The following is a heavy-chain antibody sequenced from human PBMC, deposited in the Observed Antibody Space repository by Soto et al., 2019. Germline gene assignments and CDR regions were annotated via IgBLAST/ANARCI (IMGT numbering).Heavy chain of an antibody. CDR2: IKHDGSEK. V-gene: IGHV3-7*01. CDR1: GFTFSAYW. Sequence: GGSLILSCAASGFTFSAYWMSWVRQTPGKGLEWVANIKHDGSEKYYVDSVKGRFTISRDNAKNSLFLEMNSLRAEDTAVFYCAIITRGFSMDVWGQGTTVTVSS. D-gene: IGHD1-20*01. J-gene: IGHJ6*02. CDR3: AIITRGFSMDV.